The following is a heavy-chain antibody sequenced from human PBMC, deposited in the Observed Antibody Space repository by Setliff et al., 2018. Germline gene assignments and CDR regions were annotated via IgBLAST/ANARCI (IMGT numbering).Heavy chain of an antibody. V-gene: IGHV3-74*01. CDR1: GFTFGDYA. Sequence: PGGSLRLSCTASGFTFGDYAMHWVRQAPGKGLEWVSRINGDGSDTTYADSVKGRFTISRDNAKNTLYLQMTSLRAEDTAIYYCVRGPYSGSGSYFDNWGQGMLVTVSS. CDR3: VRGPYSGSGSYFDN. J-gene: IGHJ4*02. D-gene: IGHD1-26*01. CDR2: INGDGSDT.